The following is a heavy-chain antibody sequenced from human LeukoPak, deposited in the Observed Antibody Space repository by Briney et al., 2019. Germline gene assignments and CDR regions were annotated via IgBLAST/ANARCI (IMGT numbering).Heavy chain of an antibody. V-gene: IGHV3-30*18. J-gene: IGHJ4*02. D-gene: IGHD2-2*01. CDR2: ISYDGSNK. Sequence: PGRSLRLSCAASGFTFSSYGMHWVRQAPGKGLEWVAVISYDGSNKYYADSVKGRFTISRDNSKNTLYLQMNSLRAEDTAVYYCAKDSCSSNSCPIEYWGQGTLDTISS. CDR1: GFTFSSYG. CDR3: AKDSCSSNSCPIEY.